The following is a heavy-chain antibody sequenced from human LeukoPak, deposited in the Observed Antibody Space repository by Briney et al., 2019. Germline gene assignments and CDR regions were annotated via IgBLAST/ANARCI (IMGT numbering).Heavy chain of an antibody. CDR2: INSDGSST. CDR1: GFTFDDYA. Sequence: PGGSLRLSCAASGFTFDDYAMHWVRQAPGKGLEWVSRINSDGSSTSYADSVKGRFTISRDNAKNTLYLQMNSLRGEDTAVYYCARVVQYYDSSGYPNAFDIWGQGTMVTVSS. CDR3: ARVVQYYDSSGYPNAFDI. J-gene: IGHJ3*02. V-gene: IGHV3-74*01. D-gene: IGHD3-22*01.